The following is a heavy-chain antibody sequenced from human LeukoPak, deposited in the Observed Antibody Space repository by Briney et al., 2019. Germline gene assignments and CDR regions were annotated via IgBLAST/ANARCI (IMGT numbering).Heavy chain of an antibody. D-gene: IGHD1-26*01. CDR2: IYTSGST. V-gene: IGHV4-4*07. CDR1: GGSISSYY. Sequence: SETLFLTCTVSGGSISSYYWSWIRQPAGKGLEWIGRIYTSGSTNYNSSLKSRVTMSVDTSKNQFSLKLSSVTAADTAVYYCARDLWYSGSYQGTDYWGQGTLVTVSS. CDR3: ARDLWYSGSYQGTDY. J-gene: IGHJ4*02.